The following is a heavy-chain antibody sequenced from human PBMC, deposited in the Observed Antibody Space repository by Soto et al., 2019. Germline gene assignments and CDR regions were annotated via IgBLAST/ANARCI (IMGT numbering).Heavy chain of an antibody. CDR3: SCSSSDYYYGMDV. V-gene: IGHV1-46*01. J-gene: IGHJ6*02. D-gene: IGHD6-6*01. Sequence: QVQLVQSGAEVKKPGASVKVSCKASGYTFTSYYMHWVRQAPGQGLEWMGIINPSGGSTSYAQKFQGRVTMTRDTSTSTVYMELSSLRSEDTAVYYCSCSSSDYYYGMDVWGQGTTVTVSS. CDR2: INPSGGST. CDR1: GYTFTSYY.